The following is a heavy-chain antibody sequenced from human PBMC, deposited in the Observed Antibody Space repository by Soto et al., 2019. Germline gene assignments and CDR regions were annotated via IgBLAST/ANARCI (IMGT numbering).Heavy chain of an antibody. V-gene: IGHV4-28*01. Sequence: QVQLPESGPGLVKPSDTLSLTCAVSGYSITYVNWWAWIRQPPGKGLEWIGYIFHSGTTHYNPSLKSRVTMSVDTSKNQFSLKVDSLTAEDTAVYYCARSPYADALDIWGQGTMVTVSS. D-gene: IGHD2-2*01. CDR2: IFHSGTT. CDR3: ARSPYADALDI. J-gene: IGHJ3*02. CDR1: GYSITYVNW.